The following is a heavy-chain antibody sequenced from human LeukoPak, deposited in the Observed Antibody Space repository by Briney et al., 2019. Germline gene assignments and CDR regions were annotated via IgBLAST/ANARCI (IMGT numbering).Heavy chain of an antibody. CDR1: GYSFITSG. V-gene: IGHV1-18*01. D-gene: IGHD2-15*01. J-gene: IGHJ3*02. CDR3: ARGVGSAFDI. CDR2: ISANDGNT. Sequence: ASVKVSCKASGYSFITSGISWVRQVPGQGLEWMGWISANDGNTDYAQRLQGRVTMTTDTSTGTAYMEMTSLRFEDTAIYYCARGVGSAFDIWGQGTMVTVSS.